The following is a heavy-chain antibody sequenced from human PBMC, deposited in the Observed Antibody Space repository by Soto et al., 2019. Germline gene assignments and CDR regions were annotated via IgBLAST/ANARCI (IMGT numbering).Heavy chain of an antibody. CDR1: GFTFSNYG. Sequence: GGSLRLSCEGSGFTFSNYGIHWVRQVPGMGLDWVAVIWYDGNNKYYSESVKGRFTISRDNSKNTVFLEMSSLRAEDTAVYYCARGNYGASGIDYWGPGALVTVSS. J-gene: IGHJ4*02. CDR3: ARGNYGASGIDY. D-gene: IGHD1-7*01. CDR2: IWYDGNNK. V-gene: IGHV3-33*01.